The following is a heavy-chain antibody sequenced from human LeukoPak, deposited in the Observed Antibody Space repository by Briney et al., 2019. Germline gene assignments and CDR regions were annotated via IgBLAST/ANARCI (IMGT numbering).Heavy chain of an antibody. J-gene: IGHJ4*02. D-gene: IGHD2-2*01. CDR2: IYPGDSDT. CDR1: GYSVASDW. V-gene: IGHV5-51*01. CDR3: ARQWGDCSSTSCYSTY. Sequence: ESLNISCKGSGYSVASDWIAWVRQMPGKGLEWMGIIYPGDSDTRYSPSFQCQVTISADKSISTAYLQWSSLKASDTAIYYCARQWGDCSSTSCYSTYWGQGTLVTVSS.